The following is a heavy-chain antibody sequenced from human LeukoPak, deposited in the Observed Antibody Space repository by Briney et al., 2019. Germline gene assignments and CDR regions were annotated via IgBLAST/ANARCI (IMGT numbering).Heavy chain of an antibody. V-gene: IGHV4-34*01. J-gene: IGHJ4*02. CDR1: GGSFSGYY. CDR2: IYYSGST. Sequence: PSETLSLTCAVYGGSFSGYYWSWIRQPPGKGLEWIGSIYYSGSTYYNPSLKSRVTISVDTSKNQFSLKLSSVTAADTAVYYCARILYCSSTSCYGRTLNFDYWGQGTLVTVSS. CDR3: ARILYCSSTSCYGRTLNFDY. D-gene: IGHD2-2*01.